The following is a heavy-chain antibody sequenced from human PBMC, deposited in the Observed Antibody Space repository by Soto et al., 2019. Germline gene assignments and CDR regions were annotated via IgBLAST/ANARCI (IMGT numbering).Heavy chain of an antibody. V-gene: IGHV1-18*03. CDR2: ISAYNGNT. D-gene: IGHD4-17*01. CDR1: GYTFTSYG. J-gene: IGHJ4*02. Sequence: QVQLVQSGAEVKKPGASVKVSCKASGYTFTSYGISWVRQAPGQGLEWMGWISAYNGNTNYAQKLQGRVTMTTVTSSSTAYIELSILRSDFIAVYPCARDLPYGGPSDYWGQGTLVTVSS. CDR3: ARDLPYGGPSDY.